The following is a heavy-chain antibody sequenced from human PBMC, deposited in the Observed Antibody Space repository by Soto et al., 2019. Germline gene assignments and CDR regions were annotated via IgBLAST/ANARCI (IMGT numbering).Heavy chain of an antibody. CDR1: GFTFSGSA. CDR3: TRQTIVVTTDAIEI. J-gene: IGHJ3*02. V-gene: IGHV3-73*01. Sequence: GGSLRLSCAASGFTFSGSAMHWVRQASGKGLEWVGRIRSKANSYATAYAAAGKGRVTISRDDSKNTAYLQMNSLKTEDKAVYFCTRQTIVVTTDAIEIWGQGTMVTVSS. CDR2: IRSKANSYAT. D-gene: IGHD5-12*01.